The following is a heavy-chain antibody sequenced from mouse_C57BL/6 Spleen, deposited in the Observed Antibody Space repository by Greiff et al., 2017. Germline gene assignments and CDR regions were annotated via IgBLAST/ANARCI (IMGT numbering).Heavy chain of an antibody. D-gene: IGHD1-1*01. CDR3: ARAFTTVVATRDY. Sequence: QVQLQQPGAELVKPGSSVKLSCKASGYTFTSYWMQWVKQRPGQGLEWIGEIDPSDSYTNYNQKFKGKATLTVDTSSSTAYMQLSSLTSEDSAVYYCARAFTTVVATRDYWGQGTTLTVSS. J-gene: IGHJ2*01. V-gene: IGHV1-50*01. CDR2: IDPSDSYT. CDR1: GYTFTSYW.